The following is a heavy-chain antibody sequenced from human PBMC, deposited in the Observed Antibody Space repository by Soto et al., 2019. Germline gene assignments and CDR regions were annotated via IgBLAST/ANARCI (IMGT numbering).Heavy chain of an antibody. J-gene: IGHJ3*02. CDR2: ISSSSSTI. CDR3: AREGNYDFWSGYYRVEGLDAFDI. Sequence: GGSLRLSCAASGFAFSSYSMNWVRQAPGKGLEWVSYISSSSSTIYYADSVKGRSTISRDNAKNSLYLQMNSLRAEDTAVYYCAREGNYDFWSGYYRVEGLDAFDIWGQGTMVTVSS. V-gene: IGHV3-48*01. CDR1: GFAFSSYS. D-gene: IGHD3-3*01.